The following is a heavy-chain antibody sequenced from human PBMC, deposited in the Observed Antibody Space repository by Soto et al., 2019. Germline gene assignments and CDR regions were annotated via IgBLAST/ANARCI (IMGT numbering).Heavy chain of an antibody. Sequence: VQLLESGGGLLKPGGSRSLSCAASGSTFSSYAMSWVRQAPGRGLEGVSTISDSGSTYYADSVKGRFTISRDISKNTLYVQMSSLRAEDTAVYYCAKGGEGYCSGTSCLYHMDAWGKGTTVTVSS. CDR1: GSTFSSYA. D-gene: IGHD2-15*01. CDR2: ISDSGST. CDR3: AKGGEGYCSGTSCLYHMDA. V-gene: IGHV3-23*01. J-gene: IGHJ6*03.